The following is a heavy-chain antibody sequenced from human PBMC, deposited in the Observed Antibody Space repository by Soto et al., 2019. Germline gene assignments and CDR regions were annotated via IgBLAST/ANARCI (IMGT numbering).Heavy chain of an antibody. J-gene: IGHJ6*02. CDR1: GGTFSSYA. CDR3: ARQLNLRNYGMDV. CDR2: IIPIFGTA. D-gene: IGHD2-2*01. V-gene: IGHV1-69*13. Sequence: SVKVSCKASGGTFSSYAISWVRQAPGQGLEWMGGIIPIFGTANYAQKFQGRVTITADESTSTAYMELSSLRSEDTAVYYCARQLNLRNYGMDVWGQGTTVTVSS.